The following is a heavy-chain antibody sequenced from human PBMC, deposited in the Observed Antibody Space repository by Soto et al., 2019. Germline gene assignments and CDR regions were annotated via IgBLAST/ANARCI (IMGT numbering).Heavy chain of an antibody. V-gene: IGHV1-18*01. CDR2: IIPYNGKT. D-gene: IGHD3-16*01. J-gene: IGHJ6*02. CDR1: GGTFSSYA. CDR3: AMVDVYVTPSPQDV. Sequence: GASVKVSCKASGGTFSSYAISWVRQAPGQGLEWMGGIIPYNGKTNYAQNFQGRVTITTDTSTSTAYMELRSLRSNDTAVYYCAMVDVYVTPSPQDVWGQGTTVTVSS.